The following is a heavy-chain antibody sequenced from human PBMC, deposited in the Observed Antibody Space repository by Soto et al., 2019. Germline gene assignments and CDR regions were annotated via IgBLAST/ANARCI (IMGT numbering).Heavy chain of an antibody. CDR2: IYYSGST. J-gene: IGHJ4*02. V-gene: IGHV4-61*01. CDR3: ARAIHDYDSSGYLSFDY. Sequence: SETLSLTCTVSGGSVSSGNYYWSWLRQPPGKGLEWIGFIYYSGSTNYNPSLKSRVTISVDTSKNQFSLKLSSVTAADTAVYFCARAIHDYDSSGYLSFDYWGQGTLVTVSS. D-gene: IGHD3-22*01. CDR1: GGSVSSGNYY.